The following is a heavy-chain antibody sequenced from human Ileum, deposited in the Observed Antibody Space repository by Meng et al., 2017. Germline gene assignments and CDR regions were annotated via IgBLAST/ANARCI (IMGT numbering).Heavy chain of an antibody. CDR3: AKDLTTVMTPPDY. Sequence: GGSLRLSCAASGFTFSTYAMSWVRQAPGKGLEWVSSISGSGGVTYYVDSVKGRFTISRDNFKNTLDLQMNSLRAEDTAIYYCAKDLTTVMTPPDYWGQGTLVTVSS. J-gene: IGHJ4*02. CDR2: ISGSGGVT. V-gene: IGHV3-23*01. D-gene: IGHD4-23*01. CDR1: GFTFSTYA.